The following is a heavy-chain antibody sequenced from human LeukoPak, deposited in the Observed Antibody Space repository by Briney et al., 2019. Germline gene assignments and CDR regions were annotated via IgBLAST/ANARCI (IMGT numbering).Heavy chain of an antibody. J-gene: IGHJ6*03. Sequence: SETLSLTCTVSGGSISSCYWSWIRQPPGKGLEWIGYIYTSGSTNYNPSLKSRVTVSVDTSKNQFSLRLSSVTAADTAVYFCARGYASSSAVAHYYYMDVWGKGTTVTVSS. V-gene: IGHV4-4*08. CDR3: ARGYASSSAVAHYYYMDV. CDR1: GGSISSCY. D-gene: IGHD6-6*01. CDR2: IYTSGST.